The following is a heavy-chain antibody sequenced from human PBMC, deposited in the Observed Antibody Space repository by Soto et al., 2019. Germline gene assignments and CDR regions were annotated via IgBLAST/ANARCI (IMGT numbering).Heavy chain of an antibody. CDR3: AKAGRLYCSGGSCVYFDY. V-gene: IGHV3-23*01. D-gene: IGHD2-15*01. J-gene: IGHJ4*02. CDR1: GFTFSSYA. Sequence: GGSLRLSCAASGFTFSSYAMSWVRQAPGKGLEWVSAISGSGGSTYYADSVKGRFTISRDNSKNTLYLQMNSLRAEDTAVYYCAKAGRLYCSGGSCVYFDYWGQGTLVTVSS. CDR2: ISGSGGST.